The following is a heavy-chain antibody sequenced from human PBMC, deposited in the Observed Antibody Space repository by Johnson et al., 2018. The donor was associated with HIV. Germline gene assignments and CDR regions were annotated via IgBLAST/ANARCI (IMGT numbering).Heavy chain of an antibody. CDR1: GFTFSDYY. CDR2: ISGGSAGT. V-gene: IGHV3-11*04. J-gene: IGHJ3*02. D-gene: IGHD6-19*01. CDR3: ARDRLYSSGWYGTDAFDI. Sequence: QVQLVESGGGVVKPGGSLRLSCVGSGFTFSDYYMSWVRQAPGKGLEWIAYISGGSAGTFYADSVKGRFTISRDNGNKEVYLQMDSLRVEDTAVYYCARDRLYSSGWYGTDAFDICGQGTMVTVSS.